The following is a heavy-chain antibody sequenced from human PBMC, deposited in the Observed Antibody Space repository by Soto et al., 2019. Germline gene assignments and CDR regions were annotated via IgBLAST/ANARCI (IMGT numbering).Heavy chain of an antibody. V-gene: IGHV1-18*01. J-gene: IGHJ5*02. CDR3: ARDHENWFDP. CDR2: ISAYYGNT. CDR1: GYTFTSYD. Sequence: ASVKVSCKASGYTFTSYDINWVRQATGQGLEWMGWISAYYGNTNYAQKLQGRVTMTTDTSTSTAYMELRSLRSDDTAVYYCARDHENWFDPWGQGTLVTVSS.